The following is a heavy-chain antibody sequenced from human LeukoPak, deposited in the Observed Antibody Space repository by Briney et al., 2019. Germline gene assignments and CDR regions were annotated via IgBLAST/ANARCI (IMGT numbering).Heavy chain of an antibody. CDR3: VADSIVGFDI. V-gene: IGHV4-61*02. Sequence: PSQTLSLTCTVSGGSISSDIYYWGWIRQPAGKGLEWIGRLYTSGSTNYNSSLKSRVTISVDTSKNQFSLKLSSVTAADTAVYYCVADSIVGFDIWGRGTMVTVSS. J-gene: IGHJ3*02. CDR2: LYTSGST. D-gene: IGHD3-22*01. CDR1: GGSISSDIYY.